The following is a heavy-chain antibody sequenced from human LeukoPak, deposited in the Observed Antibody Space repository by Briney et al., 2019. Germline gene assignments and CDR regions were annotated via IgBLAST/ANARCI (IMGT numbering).Heavy chain of an antibody. Sequence: SQTLSLTCTVSGGSISSTGYYWSWTRQPAGKGLEWIGRIYASGSTNYNPSLKSRVTISVDTSKNRFSLKLSSVTAADTAVYYCARDYTTALVRSAFDIWGQGTMVTVSS. CDR2: IYASGST. V-gene: IGHV4-61*02. J-gene: IGHJ3*02. D-gene: IGHD5-18*01. CDR3: ARDYTTALVRSAFDI. CDR1: GGSISSTGYY.